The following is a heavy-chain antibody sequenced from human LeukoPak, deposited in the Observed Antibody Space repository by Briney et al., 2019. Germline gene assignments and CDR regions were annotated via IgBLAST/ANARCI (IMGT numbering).Heavy chain of an antibody. CDR2: IYPGDSDT. CDR3: ASSVGGAAAGTYYFDY. J-gene: IGHJ4*02. D-gene: IGHD6-13*01. Sequence: GESLKISCKGSGYSFTSYWIGWVRQTPGKGLEWMGIIYPGDSDTRYSPSFQGQVTISADKSISTAYLQWSSLKASDTAMYYCASSVGGAAAGTYYFDYWGQGTLVTVSS. V-gene: IGHV5-51*01. CDR1: GYSFTSYW.